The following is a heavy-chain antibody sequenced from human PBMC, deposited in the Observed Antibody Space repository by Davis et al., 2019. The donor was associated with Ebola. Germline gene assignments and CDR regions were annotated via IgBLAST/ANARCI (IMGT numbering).Heavy chain of an antibody. Sequence: GGSLRLSCAASGFTFSSYWMHWVRQAPGKGLEWVSGIYGGDTHYADSVKGRFTISRDNSKNTLHLQMNSLRVEDTAVYFCAREPTGNYYYFYGMDVWGKGTTVSVSS. V-gene: IGHV3-53*01. D-gene: IGHD4-11*01. J-gene: IGHJ6*04. CDR3: AREPTGNYYYFYGMDV. CDR1: GFTFSSYW. CDR2: IYGGDT.